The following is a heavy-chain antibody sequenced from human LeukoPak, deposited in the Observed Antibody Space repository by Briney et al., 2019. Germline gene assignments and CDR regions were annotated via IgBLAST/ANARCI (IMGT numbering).Heavy chain of an antibody. CDR2: ISSSGSTI. J-gene: IGHJ4*02. CDR1: GFTFSSYE. CDR3: ASRYCSGGSCYEPPDY. V-gene: IGHV3-48*03. D-gene: IGHD2-15*01. Sequence: PGGSLRLSCAASGFTFSSYEMNWVRQAPGKGLEWVSYISSSGSTIYYADSVKGRFTISRDNAKNSLYLQMNSLSAEDTAVYYCASRYCSGGSCYEPPDYWGQGTLVTVSS.